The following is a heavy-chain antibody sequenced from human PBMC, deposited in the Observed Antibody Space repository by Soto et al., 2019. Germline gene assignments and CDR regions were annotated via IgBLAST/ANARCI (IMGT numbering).Heavy chain of an antibody. V-gene: IGHV3-33*03. J-gene: IGHJ3*02. CDR1: VFPFSSYG. CDR2: IWYDGSNK. Sequence: PWWSLRLSCSASVFPFSSYGMHWVRQAPGKGLDWVAVIWYDGSNKYYADPVKGRFTISRDNSKNTLYLQMNSLRVEDTAVYYCARALYTGSYFDPCDIWGQGTMVTVSS. D-gene: IGHD1-26*01. CDR3: ARALYTGSYFDPCDI.